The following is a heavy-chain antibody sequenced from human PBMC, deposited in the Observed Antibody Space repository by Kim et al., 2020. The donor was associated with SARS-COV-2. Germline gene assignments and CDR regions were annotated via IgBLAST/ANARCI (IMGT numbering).Heavy chain of an antibody. CDR1: GFTFNNYA. CDR2: IYSSGSGT. D-gene: IGHD6-19*01. J-gene: IGHJ4*02. V-gene: IGHV3-23*03. Sequence: GGSLRLSCAASGFTFNNYAMNWVRQTPGKGLEWVSIIYSSGSGTYYADSVKGRFTISRDNSKNTLYLQMNSLRAEDTAVYYCAKCRHSSGWSYFDYWGQGTLVTVSS. CDR3: AKCRHSSGWSYFDY.